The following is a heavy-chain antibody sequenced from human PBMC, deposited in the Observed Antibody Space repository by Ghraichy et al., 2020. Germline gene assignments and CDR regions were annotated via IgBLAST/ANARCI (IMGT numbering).Heavy chain of an antibody. CDR3: AIAPGADCSGGSCYIDY. CDR1: GFNFRSYS. CDR2: ISSSSSSI. V-gene: IGHV3-48*02. D-gene: IGHD2-15*01. Sequence: GESLNISCAASGFNFRSYSMNWVRQAPGKGLEWVSYISSSSSSIYYAGSVKGRFTISRDNAKNSLFLQMNSLRDEDTAVYHCAIAPGADCSGGSCYIDYWGQGTLVAVSS. J-gene: IGHJ4*02.